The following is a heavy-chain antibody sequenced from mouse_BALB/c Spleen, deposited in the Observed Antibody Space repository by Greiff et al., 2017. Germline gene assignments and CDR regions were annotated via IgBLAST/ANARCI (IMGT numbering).Heavy chain of an antibody. CDR1: GFTFSSYY. V-gene: IGHV5-6-2*01. D-gene: IGHD1-2*01. CDR3: ARRSLLRNFDV. Sequence: EVKLMESGGGLVKLGGSLKLSCAASGFTFSSYYMSWVRQTPEKRLELVAAINSNGGSTYYPDTVKGRFTISRDNAKNTLYLQMSSLKSEDTALYYCARRSLLRNFDVWGAGTTVTVSS. CDR2: INSNGGST. J-gene: IGHJ1*01.